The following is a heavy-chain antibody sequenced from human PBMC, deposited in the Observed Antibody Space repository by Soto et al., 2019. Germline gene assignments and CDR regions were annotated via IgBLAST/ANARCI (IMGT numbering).Heavy chain of an antibody. V-gene: IGHV4-4*02. CDR2: IYPSGTT. CDR3: AKDGSGHPYYSDN. J-gene: IGHJ4*02. CDR1: GASISSNNW. D-gene: IGHD2-15*01. Sequence: QVQLQESGPGLVKPSGTLSLTCVVSGASISSNNWWSWVRQPPGKGLELIGEIYPSGTTSYNPSLKSRVTMPVDKSKNQFSLKVTSVTAADTAVYFCAKDGSGHPYYSDNWGQGTLVTVSS.